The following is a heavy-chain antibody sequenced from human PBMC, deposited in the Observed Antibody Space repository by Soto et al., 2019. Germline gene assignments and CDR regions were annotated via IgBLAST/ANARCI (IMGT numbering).Heavy chain of an antibody. J-gene: IGHJ6*02. CDR2: IYLGGSA. V-gene: IGHV4-61*08. D-gene: IGHD3-22*01. CDR3: TRGKWFPRGYAKDV. CDR1: GGSISSGDYY. Sequence: PSETLSLTCTVSGGSISSGDYYWSWIRQPPGKRLEYIGFIYLGGSANYNPSLESRVTISPDKSKNQLSLRLTSVTAADTAVYYCTRGKWFPRGYAKDVWGRGTTVTVSS.